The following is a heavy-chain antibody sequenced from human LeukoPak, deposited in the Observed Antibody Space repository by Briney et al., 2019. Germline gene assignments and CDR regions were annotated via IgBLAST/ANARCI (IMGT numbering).Heavy chain of an antibody. Sequence: GGSLRLSCAASGFTYNTHGMHWIRQAPGKGLEWVSSISGSSNSKYYADSVKGRFTVSRDNAKNSLFLQMNSLRVEDTAVYYCARGVPQQCWFDPWGQGTLVTVSS. J-gene: IGHJ5*02. CDR2: ISGSSNSK. CDR1: GFTYNTHG. D-gene: IGHD6-13*01. V-gene: IGHV3-21*01. CDR3: ARGVPQQCWFDP.